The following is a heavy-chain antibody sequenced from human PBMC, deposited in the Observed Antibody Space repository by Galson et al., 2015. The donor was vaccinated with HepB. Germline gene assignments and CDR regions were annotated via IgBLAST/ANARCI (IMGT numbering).Heavy chain of an antibody. J-gene: IGHJ3*02. CDR2: IKSKTDGGTT. CDR3: TTGGSSGSTGGLGI. CDR1: GFTFSNAW. V-gene: IGHV3-15*01. Sequence: SLRLSCAASGFTFSNAWMSWVRQAPGKGLEWVGRIKSKTDGGTTDYAAPVKGRFTISRDDSKNTLYLQMNSLKTEDTAVYYCTTGGSSGSTGGLGIWGQGTMVTVSS. D-gene: IGHD6-19*01.